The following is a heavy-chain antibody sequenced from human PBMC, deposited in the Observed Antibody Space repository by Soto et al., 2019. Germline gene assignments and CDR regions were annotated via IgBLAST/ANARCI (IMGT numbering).Heavy chain of an antibody. CDR1: GFTFSSYG. CDR2: ISYEGSNK. V-gene: IGHV3-30*18. J-gene: IGHJ6*02. D-gene: IGHD6-13*01. CDR3: AKDLNWRSSSWLYYYYYGMDV. Sequence: QVQLVESGGGVVQPGRSLTRSCADYGFTFSSYGMHWVRQARGKGLELVAVISYEGSNKYYEDSVKGRFTISRDNSKNTLYLQKKSLRAEDTAVYYCAKDLNWRSSSWLYYYYYGMDVWGQGTTVTVSS.